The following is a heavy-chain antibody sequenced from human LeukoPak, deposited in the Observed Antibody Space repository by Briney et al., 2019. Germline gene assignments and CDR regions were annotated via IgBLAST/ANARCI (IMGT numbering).Heavy chain of an antibody. V-gene: IGHV1-2*02. CDR1: GYTFTGYY. Sequence: ASVKVSCKASGYTFTGYYMHWVRQAPGQGLEWMGWINLNSGGTNYAQKFQGRVTMTRDTSISTAYMELSRLRSDDTAVYYCVTFDYYYYYMDVWGKGTTVTISS. CDR3: VTFDYYYYYMDV. CDR2: INLNSGGT. J-gene: IGHJ6*03.